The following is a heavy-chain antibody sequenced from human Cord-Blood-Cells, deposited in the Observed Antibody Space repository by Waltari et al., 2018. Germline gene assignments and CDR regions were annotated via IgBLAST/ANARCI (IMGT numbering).Heavy chain of an antibody. J-gene: IGHJ3*02. CDR1: GYSFTSYW. V-gene: IGHV5-51*01. CDR2: IYPGDSDT. Sequence: EVQLVQSGAEVKKPGESLKISCKGSGYSFTSYWIGWVRQMPGKGREWMGIIYPGDSDTRYSPSFQGQVTISADKSISTAYLQWSSLKASDTAMYYCARGGYYDILTGYPPDAFDIWGQGTMVTVSS. D-gene: IGHD3-9*01. CDR3: ARGGYYDILTGYPPDAFDI.